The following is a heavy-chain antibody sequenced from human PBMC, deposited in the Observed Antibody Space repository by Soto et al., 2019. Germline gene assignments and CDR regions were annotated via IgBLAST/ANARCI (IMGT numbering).Heavy chain of an antibody. Sequence: SVKVSCKASGGTFSSYAISWVRQAPGQGLEWMGGIIPIFGTANYAQKFQGRVTITADESTSTAYMELSSLRSEDTAVYYCAIDFYGSGFPGGYWGQGTLVTVSS. D-gene: IGHD3-10*01. CDR1: GGTFSSYA. CDR2: IIPIFGTA. V-gene: IGHV1-69*13. CDR3: AIDFYGSGFPGGY. J-gene: IGHJ4*02.